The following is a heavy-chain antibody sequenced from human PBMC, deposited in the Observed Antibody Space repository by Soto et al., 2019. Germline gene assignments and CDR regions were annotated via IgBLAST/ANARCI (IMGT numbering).Heavy chain of an antibody. CDR1: GYTFTGYY. D-gene: IGHD4-17*01. CDR3: ARGSPYGDYAPYFDY. CDR2: INPNSGGT. J-gene: IGHJ4*02. Sequence: ASVEVCCKASGYTFTGYYIHWVRQAPGQGLEWMGWINPNSGGTNYAQKFQGWVTMTRDTSISTAYMELSRLRSDDTAVYYCARGSPYGDYAPYFDYWGQGTLVTVSS. V-gene: IGHV1-2*04.